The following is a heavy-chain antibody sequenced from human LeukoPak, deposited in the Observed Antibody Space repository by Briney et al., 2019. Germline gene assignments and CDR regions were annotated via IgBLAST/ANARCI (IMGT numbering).Heavy chain of an antibody. Sequence: GESLKISCKGSGYRFTSYWIGWVRQMPGKGLEWMGIIYPGDSDTRYSTSFQGQVTISADKSISTAYLQWSSLKASDTAMYYCARLRDGYNFLPGHWGQGTLVTVSS. CDR3: ARLRDGYNFLPGH. CDR1: GYRFTSYW. CDR2: IYPGDSDT. J-gene: IGHJ4*02. V-gene: IGHV5-51*01. D-gene: IGHD5-24*01.